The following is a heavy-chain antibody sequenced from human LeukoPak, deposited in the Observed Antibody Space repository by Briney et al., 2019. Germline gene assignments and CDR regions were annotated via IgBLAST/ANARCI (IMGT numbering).Heavy chain of an antibody. V-gene: IGHV1-3*01. CDR1: GYIFTTYA. Sequence: GASVKVSCKASGYIFTTYAMHWVRQAPGQRLEWMGWINAGNGNTKYSQKFQGRVTITRDTSASTVYMELSSLTSEDTAVYYCARDIDRVFNWFDPRGQGTLVTVSS. J-gene: IGHJ5*02. D-gene: IGHD6-13*01. CDR2: INAGNGNT. CDR3: ARDIDRVFNWFDP.